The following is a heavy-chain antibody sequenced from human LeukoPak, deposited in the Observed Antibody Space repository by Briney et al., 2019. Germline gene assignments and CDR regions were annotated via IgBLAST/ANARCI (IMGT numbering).Heavy chain of an antibody. CDR3: AKDLGWELPAEAY. CDR2: IYGSGVSI. CDR1: GFTFKSYV. D-gene: IGHD1-26*01. V-gene: IGHV3-23*01. Sequence: GGSLRLSCVASGFTFKSYVMNWVRQAPGKGLEWLATIYGSGVSISYADSVKGRFTISRDNSNNTLYLQMNSLRAEDTTMYYCAKDLGWELPAEAYWGQGILVTVSS. J-gene: IGHJ4*02.